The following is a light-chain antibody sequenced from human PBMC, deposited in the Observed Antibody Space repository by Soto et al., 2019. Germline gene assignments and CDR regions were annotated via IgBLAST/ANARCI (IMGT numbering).Light chain of an antibody. V-gene: IGKV3-20*01. CDR1: QSVGDTF. CDR2: GVS. J-gene: IGKJ1*01. CDR3: GQFVSSPPRT. Sequence: EIVLTQSPGNLSLSPGEKATLSCRASQSVGDTFLSWYQQKPGLAPRLLIYGVSNRATGIPDRFSGSGSGTDFILTISRLEPEDFALYYCGQFVSSPPRTFGQGTKVDIK.